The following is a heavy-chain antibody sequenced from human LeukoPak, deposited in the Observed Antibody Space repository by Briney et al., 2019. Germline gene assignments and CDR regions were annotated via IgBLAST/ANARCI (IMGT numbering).Heavy chain of an antibody. D-gene: IGHD6-19*01. Sequence: GASVKVSCKASGYTFTDYYIHWLRQAPGQGLEWMGWINPNSGDTKLAQKFQGRVIMTRDTSINTAYMEVRRLTSDDTAVYYCARERGTLAVAGDAVDIWGQGTMVTVSS. CDR3: ARERGTLAVAGDAVDI. J-gene: IGHJ3*02. V-gene: IGHV1-2*02. CDR2: INPNSGDT. CDR1: GYTFTDYY.